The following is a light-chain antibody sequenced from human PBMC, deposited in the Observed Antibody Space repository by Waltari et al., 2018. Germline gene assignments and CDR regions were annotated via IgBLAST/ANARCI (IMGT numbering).Light chain of an antibody. J-gene: IGKJ1*01. Sequence: EIVLTQSPGTLSLSPGDSATLSCRASQSIGTYLTWYQQSPGQAPRLLIYRASSRATGLPDRFSGSGSGTDFSLTINRLEPEDCAVYYCQRYVKLPVTFGQGTKVELK. CDR1: QSIGTY. V-gene: IGKV3-20*01. CDR2: RAS. CDR3: QRYVKLPVT.